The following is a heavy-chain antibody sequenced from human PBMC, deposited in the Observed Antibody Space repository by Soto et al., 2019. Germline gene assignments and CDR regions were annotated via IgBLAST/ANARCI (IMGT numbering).Heavy chain of an antibody. D-gene: IGHD3-9*01. V-gene: IGHV3-23*01. Sequence: GGSLRLSCAASGFTFSSYAMSWVRQAPGKGLEWVSAISGSGGSTYYADSVKGRFTISRDNSKNTLYLQMNSLRAEDTAVYYCAKDPRYHLLTQYYFDYWGQGTLVTVSS. CDR2: ISGSGGST. J-gene: IGHJ4*02. CDR1: GFTFSSYA. CDR3: AKDPRYHLLTQYYFDY.